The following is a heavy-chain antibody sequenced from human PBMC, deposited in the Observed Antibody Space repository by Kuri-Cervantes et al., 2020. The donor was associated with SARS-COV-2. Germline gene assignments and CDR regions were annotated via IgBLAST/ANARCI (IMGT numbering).Heavy chain of an antibody. V-gene: IGHV4-59*12. Sequence: SETLSLTCTVSGGSISSYYWSWIRQPPGKGLEWIGYIYYSGSTNYDPSLKSRVTISIDTSKNQFSLKLSSVTAADTAVYYCARERRGTIFGVVIKPTHYMDVWGKGTTVTVSS. D-gene: IGHD3-3*01. J-gene: IGHJ6*03. CDR2: IYYSGST. CDR3: ARERRGTIFGVVIKPTHYMDV. CDR1: GGSISSYY.